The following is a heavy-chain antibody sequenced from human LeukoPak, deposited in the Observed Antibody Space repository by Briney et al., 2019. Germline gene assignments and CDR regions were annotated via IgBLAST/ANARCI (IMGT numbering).Heavy chain of an antibody. CDR1: GGSVNGYY. CDR2: IHYSGST. J-gene: IGHJ4*02. Sequence: SETLPLTCAVYGGSVNGYYWSWIRQPPGKGLEWIGYIHYSGSTNYNPSLKSRVTISIDTSKNQFSLKVRSVTAADTAVYYCARGGYSGYAPLDYWGQGTLVTVSS. CDR3: ARGGYSGYAPLDY. V-gene: IGHV4-59*02. D-gene: IGHD5-12*01.